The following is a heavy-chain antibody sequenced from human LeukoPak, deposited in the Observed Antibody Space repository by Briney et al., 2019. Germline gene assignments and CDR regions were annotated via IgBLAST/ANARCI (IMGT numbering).Heavy chain of an antibody. D-gene: IGHD3-10*01. CDR1: GGSFSGYY. V-gene: IGHV4-34*01. Sequence: SETLSLTCAVYGGSFSGYYWSWIRQPPGKGLEWIGEINHSGSTNYNPSLKRRVTIPVDTSKNHSSLTLSSVTAADTAVYYCAKHYMGSSYNRAVDYWGQGTLVTVSS. J-gene: IGHJ4*02. CDR2: INHSGST. CDR3: AKHYMGSSYNRAVDY.